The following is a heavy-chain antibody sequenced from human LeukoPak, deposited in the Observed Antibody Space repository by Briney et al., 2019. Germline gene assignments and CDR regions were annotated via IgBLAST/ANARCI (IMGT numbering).Heavy chain of an antibody. Sequence: ASVKVSCKASVYTFTGYYMHWVRQAPGQGLEWMGWINPNSGGTNYAQKFQGRVTMTRDTSISTAYMELSRLRSDDTAVYYCARDGAGSIAVAGTGTMDVWGKGTTVTVSS. CDR3: ARDGAGSIAVAGTGTMDV. J-gene: IGHJ6*03. D-gene: IGHD6-19*01. V-gene: IGHV1-2*02. CDR2: INPNSGGT. CDR1: VYTFTGYY.